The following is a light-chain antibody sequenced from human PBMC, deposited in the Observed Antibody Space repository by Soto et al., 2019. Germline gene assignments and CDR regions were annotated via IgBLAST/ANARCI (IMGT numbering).Light chain of an antibody. CDR1: SSDVGRYTY. Sequence: QSALTQPASVSGSPGQSITISCAGTSSDVGRYTYVSWYQQHPGKAPKLIIYDVYNRPSGVSTRFSGSKSGNTASLTISGLQAEDEADYYCTSYTSTSTPYVFGGGNKLTVL. J-gene: IGLJ1*01. CDR3: TSYTSTSTPYV. V-gene: IGLV2-14*01. CDR2: DVY.